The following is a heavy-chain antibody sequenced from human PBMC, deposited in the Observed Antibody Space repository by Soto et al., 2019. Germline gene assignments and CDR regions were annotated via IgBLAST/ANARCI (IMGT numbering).Heavy chain of an antibody. J-gene: IGHJ4*01. D-gene: IGHD4-17*01. CDR3: GVAGQALDY. V-gene: IGHV3-64D*06. CDR2: ISSNGGST. Sequence: FRQTPGKGLEFVSTISSNGGSTYYADSVKGRFTISRDNSRNTLYLQMSSLIFFFTAENVYGVAGQALDYWGNGPPVTV.